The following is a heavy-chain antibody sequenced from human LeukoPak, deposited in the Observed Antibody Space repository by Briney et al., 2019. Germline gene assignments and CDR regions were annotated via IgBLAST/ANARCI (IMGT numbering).Heavy chain of an antibody. CDR1: GFTFSDYH. Sequence: KPGGSLRLSCAASGFTFSDYHMNWIRQAPGKGLEWLSYLSPGGGTIYFADSVRGRFTISRDNAKNSLYLQMNSLTADDTAVYYCTIGRDIAVAGPGGCFDHWGQGTLVTVSS. CDR2: LSPGGGTI. D-gene: IGHD6-19*01. CDR3: TIGRDIAVAGPGGCFDH. V-gene: IGHV3-11*01. J-gene: IGHJ4*02.